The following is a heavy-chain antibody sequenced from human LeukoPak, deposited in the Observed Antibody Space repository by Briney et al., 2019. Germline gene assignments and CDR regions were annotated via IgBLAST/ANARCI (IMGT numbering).Heavy chain of an antibody. D-gene: IGHD4-23*01. CDR1: GYTFTSYD. CDR2: MNPNSGNT. CDR3: ARGPSMVVTHGDY. Sequence: GASVKVSCKASGYTFTSYDINWVRQATGQGLEWMGWMNPNSGNTGYAQKFQGRVTMTRNTSISTAYMELSSLRSEDTALYYCARGPSMVVTHGDYWGQGTLVTVSS. V-gene: IGHV1-8*01. J-gene: IGHJ4*02.